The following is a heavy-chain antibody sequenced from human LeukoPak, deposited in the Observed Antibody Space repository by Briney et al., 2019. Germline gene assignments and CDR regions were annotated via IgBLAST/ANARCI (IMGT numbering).Heavy chain of an antibody. Sequence: KPSETLSLTCTVSGGSISSYYWSWIRQPPGKGLEWIGYIYYSGSTNYNPSLESRVTISVDTSKNQFSLKLSSVTAADTAVYYCARGSYSSSWYSPTFDYWGQGTLVTVSS. CDR2: IYYSGST. V-gene: IGHV4-59*01. D-gene: IGHD6-13*01. J-gene: IGHJ4*02. CDR1: GGSISSYY. CDR3: ARGSYSSSWYSPTFDY.